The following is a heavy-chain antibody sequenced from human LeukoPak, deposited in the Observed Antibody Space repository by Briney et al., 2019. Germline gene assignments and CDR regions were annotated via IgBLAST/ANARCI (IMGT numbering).Heavy chain of an antibody. J-gene: IGHJ6*03. CDR1: GFTFSSYS. D-gene: IGHD3-22*01. Sequence: PGGSLRLSCTASGFTFSSYSMNWVRQAPGKGLEWVSYISSSSSTIYYADSVKGRFTISRDNAKNSLYLKMNSLRAEDTAVYYCARVGYYDSSGPSFGYYYYMDVWGKGTTVTVSS. V-gene: IGHV3-48*01. CDR3: ARVGYYDSSGPSFGYYYYMDV. CDR2: ISSSSSTI.